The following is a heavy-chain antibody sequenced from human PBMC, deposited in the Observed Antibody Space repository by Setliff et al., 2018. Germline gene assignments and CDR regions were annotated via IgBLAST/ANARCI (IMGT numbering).Heavy chain of an antibody. CDR1: GYSISSSSYF. CDR2: IYYSGST. J-gene: IGHJ6*02. Sequence: SETLSLTCTVSGYSISSSSYFWGWIRQPPGKGLEWIGSIYYSGSTYYNPSLKSRVTISVDTSKNQFSLKLSSVTAADTAVYYCAKGFDSSGYHYYYYYGMDVWGQGTTVTVSS. CDR3: AKGFDSSGYHYYYYYGMDV. V-gene: IGHV4-39*07. D-gene: IGHD3-22*01.